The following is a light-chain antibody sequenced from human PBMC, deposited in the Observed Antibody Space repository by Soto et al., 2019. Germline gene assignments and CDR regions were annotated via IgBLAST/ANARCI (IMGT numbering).Light chain of an antibody. CDR1: QSLSGSH. Sequence: EIVLTQSPCTLSLSPGDRATISCRASQSLSGSHLSWYQQKPGQAPGLLMYGASNRATGIPERFSGSGSGTDFTLTISRVEPEDFAVYFCQQYGSSPATFGPGTKVDI. CDR3: QQYGSSPAT. J-gene: IGKJ3*01. V-gene: IGKV3-20*01. CDR2: GAS.